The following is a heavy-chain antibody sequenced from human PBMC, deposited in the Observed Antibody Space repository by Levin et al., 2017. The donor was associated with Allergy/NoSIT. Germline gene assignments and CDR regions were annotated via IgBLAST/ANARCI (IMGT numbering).Heavy chain of an antibody. CDR3: ARGKGECTSSTCYLSFEY. J-gene: IGHJ4*02. CDR1: GGTFSSYT. Sequence: SVKVSCKASGGTFSSYTISWVRQAPGRGLEWMGRIIPSLGITNYAQNFQGRVTITADKSTSTAYMELSSLRFEETAVYYCARGKGECTSSTCYLSFEYWGQGTLVTVSS. V-gene: IGHV1-69*02. D-gene: IGHD2-2*01. CDR2: IIPSLGIT.